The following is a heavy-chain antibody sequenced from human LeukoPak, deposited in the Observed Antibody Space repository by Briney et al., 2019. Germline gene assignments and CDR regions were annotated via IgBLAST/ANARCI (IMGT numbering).Heavy chain of an antibody. V-gene: IGHV3-23*01. Sequence: GGSLRLSCAASGLTPSSCGMSWVRQAPGKGLEWVSAISGSGDGTYYADSVKGRFTISRDNSEDTALYYCAKGSVVVVAARLDFAIWGQGTMVTVSS. J-gene: IGHJ3*02. CDR1: GLTPSSCG. CDR3: FAI. D-gene: IGHD2-15*01. CDR2: ISGSGDGT.